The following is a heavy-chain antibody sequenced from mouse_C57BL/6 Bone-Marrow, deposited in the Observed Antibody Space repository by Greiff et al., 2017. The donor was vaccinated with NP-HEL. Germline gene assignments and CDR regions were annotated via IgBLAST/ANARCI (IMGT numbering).Heavy chain of an antibody. CDR3: ARRGYGSSYGFAY. Sequence: EVNVVESGGDLVKPGGSLKLSCAASGFTFSSYGMSWVRQTPVKRLEWVATISSGGSYTYYPDSVKGRFTISRDNAKNTLYLQMSSLKSEDTAMYYCARRGYGSSYGFAYWGQGTLVTVSA. D-gene: IGHD1-1*01. J-gene: IGHJ3*01. V-gene: IGHV5-6*02. CDR2: ISSGGSYT. CDR1: GFTFSSYG.